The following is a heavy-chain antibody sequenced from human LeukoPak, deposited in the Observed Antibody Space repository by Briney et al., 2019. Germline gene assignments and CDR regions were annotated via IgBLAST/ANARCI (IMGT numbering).Heavy chain of an antibody. J-gene: IGHJ5*02. Sequence: PSETLSLTCAVYGGSFSGYYWNWIRQPPGKGLEWIGEINHSGSTNYNPSLKSRVTISVDTSKNQFPLKMRSVTAADTAVYYCARGGDYGARYNWFDPWGQGTLVTVSS. CDR1: GGSFSGYY. V-gene: IGHV4-34*01. CDR3: ARGGDYGARYNWFDP. D-gene: IGHD4-17*01. CDR2: INHSGST.